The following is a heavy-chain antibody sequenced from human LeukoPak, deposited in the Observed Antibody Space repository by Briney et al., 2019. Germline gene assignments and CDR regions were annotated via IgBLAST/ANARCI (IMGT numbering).Heavy chain of an antibody. CDR2: IIPIFGTA. D-gene: IGHD5-12*01. Sequence: SVKVSCKASGGTFSSYAISWVRQAPGQGLEWMGGIIPIFGTANYAQKFQGRVTITTDESTSTAYMELSSLRSEDTAVYYCACESSAYPRNSGYDRGYYYYYMEVWGKGTTVTVSS. CDR3: ACESSAYPRNSGYDRGYYYYYMEV. V-gene: IGHV1-69*05. J-gene: IGHJ6*03. CDR1: GGTFSSYA.